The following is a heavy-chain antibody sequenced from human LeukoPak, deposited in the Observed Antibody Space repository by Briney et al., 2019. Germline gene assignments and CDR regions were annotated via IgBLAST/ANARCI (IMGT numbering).Heavy chain of an antibody. CDR2: INGDGSIE. Sequence: GGSLRLSCAASGFTFSSYWMTWVRQAPGKGLEWVSNINGDGSIENYVRSVRGRFSIFRDNAKDALYLQMNSLRVDDTAIYYCARDPIVGDTGGGDYWGQGTLVTVSS. CDR1: GFTFSSYW. D-gene: IGHD1-26*01. J-gene: IGHJ4*02. CDR3: ARDPIVGDTGGGDY. V-gene: IGHV3-7*01.